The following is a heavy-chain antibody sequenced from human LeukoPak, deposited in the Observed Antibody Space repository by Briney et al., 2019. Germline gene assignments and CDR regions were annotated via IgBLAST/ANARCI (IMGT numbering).Heavy chain of an antibody. D-gene: IGHD3-22*01. CDR2: IIPIFGIA. J-gene: IGHJ4*02. Sequence: SAKVSCKASGGTFSSYAISWVRQAPGQGLEWMGRIIPIFGIANYAQKFQGRVTITADKSTSTAYMELSSLRSEDTAVYYCARGRRGYYDTGLFDYWGQGTLVTVSS. V-gene: IGHV1-69*04. CDR1: GGTFSSYA. CDR3: ARGRRGYYDTGLFDY.